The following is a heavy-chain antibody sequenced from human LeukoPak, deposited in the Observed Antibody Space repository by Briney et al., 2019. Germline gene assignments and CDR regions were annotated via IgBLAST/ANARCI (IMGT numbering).Heavy chain of an antibody. CDR2: ISGSGGST. J-gene: IGHJ5*02. CDR1: GFTFSSYA. V-gene: IGHV3-23*01. D-gene: IGHD6-19*01. CDR3: ARGGDSSGWYNWFDP. Sequence: GGSLRLSCAASGFTFSSYAMSWVRQAPGKGLEWVSAISGSGGSTYYADSVKGRFTISRDNSKNTLYLQMNSLRAEDTAVYYCARGGDSSGWYNWFDPWGQGTLVTVSS.